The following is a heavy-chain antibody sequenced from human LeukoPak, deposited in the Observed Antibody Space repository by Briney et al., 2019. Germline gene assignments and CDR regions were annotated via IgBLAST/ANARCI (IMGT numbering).Heavy chain of an antibody. J-gene: IGHJ5*02. Sequence: SETLSLTCTVSGGSISSGGYYWSWIRQHPGKGLEWIGYIYYGGSTYYNPSLKSRVTISVDTSKNQFSLKLSSVTAADTAVYYCARGSPYYDSSGYYLNWFDPWGQGTLVTVSS. CDR1: GGSISSGGYY. CDR2: IYYGGST. D-gene: IGHD3-22*01. CDR3: ARGSPYYDSSGYYLNWFDP. V-gene: IGHV4-31*03.